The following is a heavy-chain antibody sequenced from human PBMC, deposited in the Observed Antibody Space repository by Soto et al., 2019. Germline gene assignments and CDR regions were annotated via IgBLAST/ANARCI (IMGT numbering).Heavy chain of an antibody. CDR1: GFTFSSYG. CDR3: AKGAVSGSSSWAYYYYGMDV. V-gene: IGHV3-30*18. CDR2: ISYDGSNK. Sequence: GGSLRLSCAASGFTFSSYGMHWVRQAPSKGLEWVAVISYDGSNKYYADSVKGRFTISRDNSKNTLYLQMNSLRAEDTAVYYCAKGAVSGSSSWAYYYYGMDVWGQGTTVTVSS. J-gene: IGHJ6*02. D-gene: IGHD6-6*01.